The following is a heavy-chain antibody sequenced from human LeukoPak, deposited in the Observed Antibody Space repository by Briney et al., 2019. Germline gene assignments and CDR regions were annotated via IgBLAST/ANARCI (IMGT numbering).Heavy chain of an antibody. J-gene: IGHJ6*02. CDR1: GFTFSSYW. V-gene: IGHV3-7*01. Sequence: GGSLRLSCAASGFTFSSYWMSWVRQAPGKGLEWVANIKQDGSEKYYVDSVKGRFTISRDNAKNPLYLQMNSLRAEDTAVYYCARDSYGSGSCMDVWGQGTTVTVSS. D-gene: IGHD3-10*01. CDR2: IKQDGSEK. CDR3: ARDSYGSGSCMDV.